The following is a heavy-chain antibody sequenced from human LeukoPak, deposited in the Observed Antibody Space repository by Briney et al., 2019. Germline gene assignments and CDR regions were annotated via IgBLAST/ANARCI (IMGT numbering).Heavy chain of an antibody. Sequence: SQTLSLTCAISGDSVSSNSVAWNWVRQSPSRGLEWLGRTYYRSKWYYDYAVSVKSRLIINPDTSKNQFSLQLNSVTPEDTAVYYCARGATAYFDYWGQGTLVTASS. CDR2: TYYRSKWYY. J-gene: IGHJ4*02. CDR1: GDSVSSNSVA. V-gene: IGHV6-1*01. CDR3: ARGATAYFDY.